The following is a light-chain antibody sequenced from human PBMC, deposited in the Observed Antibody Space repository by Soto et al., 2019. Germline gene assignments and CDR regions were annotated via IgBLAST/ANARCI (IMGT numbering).Light chain of an antibody. CDR1: SSAVGGYNY. CDR2: DVS. J-gene: IGLJ1*01. V-gene: IGLV2-14*03. Sequence: QSALTQPASVSGSPGQSITISCTGTSSAVGGYNYVSWYQHHPGKAPKLIIYDVSNRPSGVSIRFSGSKSDNTASLTISGPQPEDEADYHCSSYTTSNTRQIVFGTGTKVTVL. CDR3: SSYTTSNTRQIV.